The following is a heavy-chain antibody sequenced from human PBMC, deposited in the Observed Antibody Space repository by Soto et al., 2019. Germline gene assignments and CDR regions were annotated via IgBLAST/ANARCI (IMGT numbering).Heavy chain of an antibody. CDR1: GFTFSSYS. V-gene: IGHV3-21*01. CDR2: ISSSSSYI. D-gene: IGHD3-9*01. J-gene: IGHJ4*02. CDR3: ARVLRYFDWLDPFYY. Sequence: GGSLRLSCAASGFTFSSYSMNWVRQAPGKGLEWVSSISSSSSYIYYADSVKGRFTISRDNAKNSLYLQMNSLRAEDTAVYYCARVLRYFDWLDPFYYWGQGTLVTVSS.